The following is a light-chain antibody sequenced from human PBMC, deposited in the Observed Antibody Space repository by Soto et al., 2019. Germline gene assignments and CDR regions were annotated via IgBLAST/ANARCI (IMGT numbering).Light chain of an antibody. CDR3: QQSGSSPYT. V-gene: IGKV3-20*01. CDR1: QSVSSSY. Sequence: LSPGERATLSCRASQSVSSSYLAWYQQKPGQAPRLLXYGASSRATGIPDRFSGSGSGTDFTLTISRLEPEDFAVYYCQQSGSSPYTFGQGTKLEIK. J-gene: IGKJ2*01. CDR2: GAS.